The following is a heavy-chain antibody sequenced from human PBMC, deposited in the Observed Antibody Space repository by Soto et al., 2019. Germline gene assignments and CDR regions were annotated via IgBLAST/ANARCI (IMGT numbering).Heavy chain of an antibody. J-gene: IGHJ4*02. D-gene: IGHD3-10*02. CDR3: AKDGVRHTTFFGYFDY. Sequence: QVQLVESGGGVVQPGRSLRLSCAASGFTFSGLGMHWVRQAPGKGLERVAVIRYDGSNIYYVDDGKGRFTISRDNSKDTLYLQVNSLRADDTAVYYCAKDGVRHTTFFGYFDYWGQGPLVTVSS. CDR1: GFTFSGLG. CDR2: IRYDGSNI. V-gene: IGHV3-33*06.